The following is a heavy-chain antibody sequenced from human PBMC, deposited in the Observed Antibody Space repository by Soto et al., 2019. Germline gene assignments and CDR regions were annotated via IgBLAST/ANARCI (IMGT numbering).Heavy chain of an antibody. D-gene: IGHD2-15*01. CDR1: GGCISADNW. CDR2: IFPRGAA. V-gene: IGHV4-4*02. Sequence: SETLALTCSVXGGCISADNWWTWVRQFPGKGLEWIGDIFPRGAANYNPSLESRVAISIDSSNNQFSLELTSVTAADTAIYYCARLLGYCSSTSCIYSYWFDPWGQGTLVTVSS. J-gene: IGHJ5*01. CDR3: ARLLGYCSSTSCIYSYWFDP.